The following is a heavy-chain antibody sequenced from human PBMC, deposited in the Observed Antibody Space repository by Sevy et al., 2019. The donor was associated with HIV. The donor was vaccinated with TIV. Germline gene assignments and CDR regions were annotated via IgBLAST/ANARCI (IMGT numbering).Heavy chain of an antibody. D-gene: IGHD2-2*02. J-gene: IGHJ3*02. CDR3: ARNNCSITNCYMVDVFDI. CDR2: ISGISNYI. CDR1: GFTFSSYS. V-gene: IGHV3-21*01. Sequence: GGSLRLSCAASGFTFSSYSMNWVRQAPGKGLEWVSSISGISNYIYYADSMKGRFTVSRDNARNSLYLQMNSLRAEDTAVYYCARNNCSITNCYMVDVFDIWGQGTMVTVSS.